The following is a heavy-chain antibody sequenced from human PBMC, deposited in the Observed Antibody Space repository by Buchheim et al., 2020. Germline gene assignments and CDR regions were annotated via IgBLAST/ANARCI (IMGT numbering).Heavy chain of an antibody. CDR3: VRGAPFDY. Sequence: EVQLVESGGGLVQPGGSLRLSCAASGFTFSTYWMHWVRQAPGKGLVWVSRINSDVSDTSSADSVRVRFTISRDNAKNTLYLEMNSLRAEDTAVYYCVRGAPFDYWGQGTL. V-gene: IGHV3-74*01. J-gene: IGHJ4*02. CDR2: INSDVSDT. CDR1: GFTFSTYW.